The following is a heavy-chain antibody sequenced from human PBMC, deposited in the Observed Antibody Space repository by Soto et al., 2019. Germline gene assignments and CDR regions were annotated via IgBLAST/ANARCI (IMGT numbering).Heavy chain of an antibody. D-gene: IGHD6-19*01. J-gene: IGHJ1*01. CDR2: ISAYNGNT. CDR1: GYTFTSYG. Sequence: ASVKVSCKASGYTFTSYGISWVRQAPGQGLEWMGWISAYNGNTNYAQKLQGRVTMTTDTSTSTAYMELRSLRSDDTAVYYCARGPRAPIARGVAVAGAPEYFQHWGQGTLVTVSS. CDR3: ARGPRAPIARGVAVAGAPEYFQH. V-gene: IGHV1-18*01.